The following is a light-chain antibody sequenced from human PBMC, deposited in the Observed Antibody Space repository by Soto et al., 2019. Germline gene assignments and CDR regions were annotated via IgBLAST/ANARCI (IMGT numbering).Light chain of an antibody. V-gene: IGLV2-14*01. CDR3: SLYTSNSIV. CDR1: SSDVGGYNY. Sequence: QSALTQPASVSGSPGQSITISCTGTSSDVGGYNYVSWYQRHPGKAPKLMIYDVSNRPSGVSNRFSGSKSGNTASLTISGLQAEDEADYHCSLYTSNSIVFGTGTKLTVL. J-gene: IGLJ1*01. CDR2: DVS.